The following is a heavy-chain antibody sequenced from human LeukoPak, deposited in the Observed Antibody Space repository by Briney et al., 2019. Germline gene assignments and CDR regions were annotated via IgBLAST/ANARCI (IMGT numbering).Heavy chain of an antibody. D-gene: IGHD5-24*01. CDR1: GFTVSSNY. CDR2: IYSGGST. J-gene: IGHJ4*02. V-gene: IGHV3-53*01. CDR3: ARSPPRDGYNSD. Sequence: GGSLRLSCAASGFTVSSNYMSWVRQAPGKGLEWVSVIYSGGSTYYADSVKGRFTISRDNSKNTLYLQMNSLRAEDTAVYYCARSPPRDGYNSDWGQGTLVTVSS.